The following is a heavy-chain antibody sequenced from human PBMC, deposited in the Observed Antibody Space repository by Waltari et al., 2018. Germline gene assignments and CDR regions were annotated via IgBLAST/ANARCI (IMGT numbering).Heavy chain of an antibody. V-gene: IGHV4-38-2*02. Sequence: QVQLQESGPGLVKPSETLSLTCTVPGYSISSGYYWGWIRQPPGKGLEWIGSIYHSGSTYYNPSLKSRVTISVDTSKNQFSLKLSSVTAADTAVYYCARGVGTMIVVALDYWGQGTLVTVSS. J-gene: IGHJ4*02. CDR2: IYHSGST. CDR1: GYSISSGYY. D-gene: IGHD3-22*01. CDR3: ARGVGTMIVVALDY.